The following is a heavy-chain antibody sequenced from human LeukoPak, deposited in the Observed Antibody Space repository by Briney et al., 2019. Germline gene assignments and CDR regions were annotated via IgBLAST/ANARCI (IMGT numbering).Heavy chain of an antibody. Sequence: PGGSLRLSCAASGFIFSGYWMSWVRQAPGKGLEWVANINQDGSEKYYVDSVKGRFTISRDNAKNSLYLQMNSLRGEDTAVYYCARDPIICSGGSCYSGFFDYWGQGTLVTVSS. CDR3: ARDPIICSGGSCYSGFFDY. D-gene: IGHD2-15*01. V-gene: IGHV3-7*01. CDR1: GFIFSGYW. J-gene: IGHJ4*02. CDR2: INQDGSEK.